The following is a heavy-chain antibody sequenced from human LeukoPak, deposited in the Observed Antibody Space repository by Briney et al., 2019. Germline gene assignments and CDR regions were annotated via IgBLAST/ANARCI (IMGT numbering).Heavy chain of an antibody. J-gene: IGHJ4*02. Sequence: PGGSLRLSCAASGFTFSSYEMNWVRQAPGKRLEWVSYISSSAGSIYLADSVKDRFSVSRDNAKNSLYLQMTSLRAEDTGIYYRARVLLSGYDRPIDFWGQGTLVTVSS. D-gene: IGHD5-12*01. CDR3: ARVLLSGYDRPIDF. CDR2: ISSSAGSI. CDR1: GFTFSSYE. V-gene: IGHV3-48*03.